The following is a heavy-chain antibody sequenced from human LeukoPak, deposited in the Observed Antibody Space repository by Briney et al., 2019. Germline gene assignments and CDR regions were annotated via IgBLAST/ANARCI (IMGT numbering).Heavy chain of an antibody. D-gene: IGHD2-15*01. CDR1: GFTFGDYA. Sequence: GGSLRLSCTASGFTFGDYAMSWFRQAPGKGLEGVGFIRSKAYGGTTEYAASVKGRFTISRDDSKSIAYLQMNSLKTEDTAVYYCTSDYCSGGSCPFDYWGQGTLVTVSS. CDR3: TSDYCSGGSCPFDY. CDR2: IRSKAYGGTT. J-gene: IGHJ4*02. V-gene: IGHV3-49*03.